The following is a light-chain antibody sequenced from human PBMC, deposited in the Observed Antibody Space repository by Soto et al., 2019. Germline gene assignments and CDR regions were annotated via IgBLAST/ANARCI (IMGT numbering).Light chain of an antibody. CDR2: AAS. J-gene: IGKJ2*01. V-gene: IGKV1-39*01. CDR3: QQSYSTPRT. Sequence: DIQMTQSPSSLSASVGARVTITCRASQSISSYLNWYQQKPGKAPKILIYAASSLQSGVPSRLSGSRSGTDFTLPISSLQPEDFASYYCQQSYSTPRTVGQGTKLEIK. CDR1: QSISSY.